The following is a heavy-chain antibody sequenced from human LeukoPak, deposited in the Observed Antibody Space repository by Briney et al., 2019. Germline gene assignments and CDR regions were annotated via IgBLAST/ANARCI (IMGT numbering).Heavy chain of an antibody. Sequence: SETLSLTCAVYGGSFSGYYWSWIRQPPGKGLEWIGEINHSGSTYYNPSLKSRVTISVDTSKNQFSLKLSSVTAADTAVYYCARGRGSYPYWGQGTLVTVSS. CDR1: GGSFSGYY. CDR3: ARGRGSYPY. D-gene: IGHD1-26*01. CDR2: INHSGST. V-gene: IGHV4-34*01. J-gene: IGHJ4*02.